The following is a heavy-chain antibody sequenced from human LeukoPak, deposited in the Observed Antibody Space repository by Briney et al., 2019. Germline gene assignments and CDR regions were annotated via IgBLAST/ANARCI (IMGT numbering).Heavy chain of an antibody. V-gene: IGHV4-59*08. Sequence: SETLSLTCTVSGGSISGYYWSWIRQPPGKGLEWIGSIYYSGATNYNPSLRSRVAISVDTSKNQFSLNLSSVTAAGTAAYYCARRGHYYDVSGYYYFDYWGQGTLVTVSS. CDR1: GGSISGYY. J-gene: IGHJ4*02. D-gene: IGHD3-22*01. CDR2: IYYSGAT. CDR3: ARRGHYYDVSGYYYFDY.